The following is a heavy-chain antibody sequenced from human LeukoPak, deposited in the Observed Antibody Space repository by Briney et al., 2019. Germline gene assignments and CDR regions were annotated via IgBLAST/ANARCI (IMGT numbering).Heavy chain of an antibody. D-gene: IGHD2-2*01. CDR3: TRSSAYCSSTSCYVLDY. J-gene: IGHJ4*02. V-gene: IGHV3-49*04. CDR1: GFTFGDYA. Sequence: GGSLRLSCTASGFTFGDYAMSWVRQAPGKGLEWVGFIRSKAYGGTTEYAASVKGRLTISRDDSISIAYLQMNSLKTEDTAVYYCTRSSAYCSSTSCYVLDYWGQGTLVTVSS. CDR2: IRSKAYGGTT.